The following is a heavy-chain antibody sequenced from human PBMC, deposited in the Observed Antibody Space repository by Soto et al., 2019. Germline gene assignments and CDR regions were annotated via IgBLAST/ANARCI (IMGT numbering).Heavy chain of an antibody. J-gene: IGHJ5*02. V-gene: IGHV4-59*01. CDR3: ARGGLAARKGRWFDP. Sequence: SETLSLTCTVSGDSISSYYWGWIRQPPGKGLEWIGYIHYSGSTNYNPSLKSRVTISVDTPKNQFSLKVDSMTAADTAVYYCARGGLAARKGRWFDPWGQGTLVTVSS. D-gene: IGHD6-6*01. CDR1: GDSISSYY. CDR2: IHYSGST.